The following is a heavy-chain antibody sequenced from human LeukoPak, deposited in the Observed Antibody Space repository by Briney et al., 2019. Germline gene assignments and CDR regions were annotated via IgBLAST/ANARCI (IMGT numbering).Heavy chain of an antibody. Sequence: AGGSLRLSCAASGFTFNSYWMHWVRQGPGKGLVWVSRINSDGTTTTYADSVKGRFTISRDNAKNTLYLQMSSLRVEDTGIYYCAKAGIGADGAGFLCEYWGQGTLVTVSS. V-gene: IGHV3-74*01. J-gene: IGHJ4*02. CDR1: GFTFNSYW. CDR3: AKAGIGADGAGFLCEY. CDR2: INSDGTTT. D-gene: IGHD1-1*01.